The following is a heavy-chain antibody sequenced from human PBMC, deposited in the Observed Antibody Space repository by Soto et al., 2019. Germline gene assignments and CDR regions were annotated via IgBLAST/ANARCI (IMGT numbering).Heavy chain of an antibody. J-gene: IGHJ4*02. CDR2: INAGNGNT. V-gene: IGHV1-3*01. Sequence: GASVKVCCKASGYTFTSYSMHWVRQAPGQRLEWMGWINAGNGNTKYSQKFQGRVTITRDTSASTAYMELSSLRSEDTAVYYCARDRGYGGVAARYFDYWGQGALVTVSS. D-gene: IGHD6-6*01. CDR1: GYTFTSYS. CDR3: ARDRGYGGVAARYFDY.